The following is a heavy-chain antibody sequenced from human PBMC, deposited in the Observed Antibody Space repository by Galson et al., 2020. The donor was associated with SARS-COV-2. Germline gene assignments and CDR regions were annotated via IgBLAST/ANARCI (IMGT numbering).Heavy chain of an antibody. CDR3: TRESDSSGYDYGADY. D-gene: IGHD3-22*01. Sequence: GESLKISCTASGFTFGDYAMSWFRQAPGKGLEWVGFIRSKAYGGTTEYAASVKGRFTISRDDSKSIAYLQMNSLKTEDTAVYYCTRESDSSGYDYGADYWGQGTLVTVSS. V-gene: IGHV3-49*03. CDR1: GFTFGDYA. J-gene: IGHJ4*02. CDR2: IRSKAYGGTT.